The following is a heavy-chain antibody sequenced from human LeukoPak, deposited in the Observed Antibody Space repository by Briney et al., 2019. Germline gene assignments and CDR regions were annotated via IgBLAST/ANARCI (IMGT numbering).Heavy chain of an antibody. V-gene: IGHV1-2*02. J-gene: IGHJ4*02. CDR3: ASLDYDSSGYYI. CDR1: GYTFTGYY. D-gene: IGHD3-22*01. CDR2: INPNSGGT. Sequence: GASVKVSCKXSGYTFTGYYMHWVRQAPGQGLERMGWINPNSGGTNYAQKFQGRVTMTRDTSISTAYMELSRLRSDDTAVYYCASLDYDSSGYYIWGQGTLVTVSS.